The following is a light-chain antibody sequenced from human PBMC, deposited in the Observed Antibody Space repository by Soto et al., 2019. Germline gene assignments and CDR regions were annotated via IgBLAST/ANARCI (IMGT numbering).Light chain of an antibody. CDR3: QNYNRAPHWT. J-gene: IGKJ1*01. CDR2: AAV. V-gene: IGKV1-27*01. Sequence: DIQMTQSPSSLYAPVGDRVTITCRASQSSSNFLAWYQQRPGQVPNLLIYAAVTLQSGVPYRFSGSGSGTHFTLTNSRLQPADVVAYYCQNYNRAPHWTFGEGTRVEIK. CDR1: QSSSNF.